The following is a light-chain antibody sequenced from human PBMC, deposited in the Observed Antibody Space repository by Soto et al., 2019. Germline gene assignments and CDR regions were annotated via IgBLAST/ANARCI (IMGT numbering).Light chain of an antibody. J-gene: IGKJ4*01. CDR3: QQYNNWLGT. V-gene: IGKV3-15*01. CDR1: QSVISS. CDR2: GAS. Sequence: EIVVTQSPALLSVSPGERVTLSCRASQSVISSIAWYQQKLGQAPRLLIYGASTRATGIPARFSGSGSGTEFFLTISSLQSEDFAMYYCQQYNNWLGTFGGGTKV.